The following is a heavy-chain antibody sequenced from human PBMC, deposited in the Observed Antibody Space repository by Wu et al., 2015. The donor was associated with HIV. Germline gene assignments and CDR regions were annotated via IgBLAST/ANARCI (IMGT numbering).Heavy chain of an antibody. D-gene: IGHD2-2*01. CDR1: GESFSDYY. CDR3: ARAMGHMFCKSTSCHDAFDF. Sequence: QVQLQQWGTGLLKPSETLSLTCAVYGESFSDYYWSWIRQSPGKGLEWIGDINHRGSTNYNPSLKSRVTISADTSKNQFSLKLTSVTATDTAVFYCARAMGHMFCKSTSCHDAFDFWGQGTLVTVSP. J-gene: IGHJ3*01. CDR2: INHRGST. V-gene: IGHV4-34*02.